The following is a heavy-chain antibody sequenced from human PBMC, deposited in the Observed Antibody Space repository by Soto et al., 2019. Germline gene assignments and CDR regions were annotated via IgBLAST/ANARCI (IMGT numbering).Heavy chain of an antibody. CDR2: IKPIFGRA. CDR1: GDTFTSYS. J-gene: IGHJ6*01. D-gene: IGHD6-19*01. Sequence: GASVEVCFKASGDTFTSYSRRWVRHAPGQRLEWLGGIKPIFGRADYAQKFRDRVTITADESTNTAHMELSSLRSEDTAVYYCASWLXEAGLGGNYSFGIDISGERHTVTVSS. V-gene: IGHV1-69*13. CDR3: ASWLXEAGLGGNYSFGIDI.